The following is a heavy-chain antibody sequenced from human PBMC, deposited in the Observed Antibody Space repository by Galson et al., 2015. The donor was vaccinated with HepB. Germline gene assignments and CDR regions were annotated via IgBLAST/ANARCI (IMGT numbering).Heavy chain of an antibody. CDR2: IYYSGST. CDR3: AREGDREKYYYYGMDV. J-gene: IGHJ6*02. CDR1: GGSISSGGYY. Sequence: TLSLTCTVSGGSISSGGYYWSWIRQHPGKGLEWIGYIYYSGSTYYNPSLKSRVTISVDTSKNQFSLKLSSVTAADTAVYYCAREGDREKYYYYGMDVWGQGTTVTVSS. D-gene: IGHD3-16*01. V-gene: IGHV4-31*03.